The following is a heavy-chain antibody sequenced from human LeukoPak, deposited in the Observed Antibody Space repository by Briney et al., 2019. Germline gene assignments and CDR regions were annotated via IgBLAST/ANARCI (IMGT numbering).Heavy chain of an antibody. CDR2: ISYDGSNK. D-gene: IGHD6-6*01. V-gene: IGHV3-30-3*01. Sequence: HPGGSQRLSCAASGFTFSSYAMHWVRQAPGKGLEWVAVISYDGSNKYYADSVKGRFTISRDNSKNTLYLQMNSLRAEDTAVYYCARDASSIAARLTFYYFDYWGQGTLVTVSS. CDR1: GFTFSSYA. CDR3: ARDASSIAARLTFYYFDY. J-gene: IGHJ4*02.